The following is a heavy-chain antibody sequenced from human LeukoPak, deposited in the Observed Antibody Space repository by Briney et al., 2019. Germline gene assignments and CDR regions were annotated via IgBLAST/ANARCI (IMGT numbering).Heavy chain of an antibody. Sequence: QPGGSLRLSCAASGFTFSSYSMNWVRQAPGKGLEWVANIKQDGSEKYYVDSVKGRFTISRDNAKNSLYLQMNSLRAEDTAVYYCARVYSSGWSYYYYYMDVWGKGTTVTVSS. CDR3: ARVYSSGWSYYYYYMDV. CDR2: IKQDGSEK. CDR1: GFTFSSYS. D-gene: IGHD6-19*01. J-gene: IGHJ6*03. V-gene: IGHV3-7*01.